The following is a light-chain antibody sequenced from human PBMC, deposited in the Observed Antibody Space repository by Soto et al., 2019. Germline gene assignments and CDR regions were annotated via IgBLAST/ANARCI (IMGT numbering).Light chain of an antibody. V-gene: IGKV1-17*01. CDR1: QDIRND. CDR3: LHHNSFHLA. Sequence: GDGVTITCRASQDIRNDLGWYQQKPGKAPKRLIYAASNLQRGVSSRFSGSGSGTEFTLTITSLQPDDFATYYCLHHNSFHLAFGGGTKVEIK. CDR2: AAS. J-gene: IGKJ4*01.